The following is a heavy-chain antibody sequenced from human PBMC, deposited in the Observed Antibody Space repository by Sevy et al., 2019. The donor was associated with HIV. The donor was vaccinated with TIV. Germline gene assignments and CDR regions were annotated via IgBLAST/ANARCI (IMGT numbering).Heavy chain of an antibody. CDR3: AKDTVGVIAAAGHYFDY. CDR1: GFTFDDYA. Sequence: GGSLRLSCAASGFTFDDYAMHWVRQAPGKGLEWVSGIGWNSGSRGYADSVKGRFTISRDNAKNSLYLQMNSLRAEDTALYYCAKDTVGVIAAAGHYFDYWGQGTLVTVSS. J-gene: IGHJ4*02. V-gene: IGHV3-9*01. D-gene: IGHD6-13*01. CDR2: IGWNSGSR.